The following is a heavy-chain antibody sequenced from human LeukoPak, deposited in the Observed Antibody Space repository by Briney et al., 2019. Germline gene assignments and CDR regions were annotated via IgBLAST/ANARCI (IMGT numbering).Heavy chain of an antibody. D-gene: IGHD1-26*01. CDR1: GFTFSTYG. J-gene: IGHJ4*02. CDR3: AKASNGGSYYGVIIGY. Sequence: PGRSLRLSCAASGFTFSTYGMHWVRQAPGKGLEWVAVISYDGSNKYYTDSVKGRFTISRDNSKNTLYLQMNSLRAEDTAVYYCAKASNGGSYYGVIIGYWGQGTLVTVSS. CDR2: ISYDGSNK. V-gene: IGHV3-30*18.